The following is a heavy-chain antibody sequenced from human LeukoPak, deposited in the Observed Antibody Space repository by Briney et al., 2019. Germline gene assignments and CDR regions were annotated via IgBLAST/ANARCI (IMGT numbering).Heavy chain of an antibody. D-gene: IGHD3-9*01. V-gene: IGHV3-30*10. Sequence: GRSLRLSCAASGFTFNRHAMHWVRQAPGRGLEGVTVISYDKSYKEYTDSVKGRFTISRDNSKDTLSLEMNSLRTEDTAIYYCAGSLPGYDALDIGAKGTRVTVSS. CDR2: ISYDKSYK. CDR3: AGSLPGYDALDI. CDR1: GFTFNRHA. J-gene: IGHJ3*02.